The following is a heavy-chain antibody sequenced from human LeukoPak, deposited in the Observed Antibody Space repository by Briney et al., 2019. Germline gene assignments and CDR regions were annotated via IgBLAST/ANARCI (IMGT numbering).Heavy chain of an antibody. V-gene: IGHV3-30*02. J-gene: IGHJ4*02. CDR2: IRYDGSNK. D-gene: IGHD1-26*01. Sequence: GGSLRLSCAASGFTFSSYGMHWVRQAPGKGLEWVAFIRYDGSNKYYADSVKGRFTISRDNSKSTLYLQMNSLRAEDTAVYYCAKGLGVPNDYWGQGTLVTVSS. CDR1: GFTFSSYG. CDR3: AKGLGVPNDY.